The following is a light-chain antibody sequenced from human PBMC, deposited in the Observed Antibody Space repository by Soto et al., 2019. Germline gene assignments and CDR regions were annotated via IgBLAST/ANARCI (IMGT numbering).Light chain of an antibody. J-gene: IGKJ4*01. CDR2: AAC. Sequence: IQVTPSPSSLSASVEDRVTITCRATQSITTYLNWYRQTPGRAHKPLSCAACSLKTRAPLRLSGSGAETEFTLSISSLQPEDFAAYFCQHGYSTPLTFGGGTKVDIK. CDR3: QHGYSTPLT. CDR1: QSITTY. V-gene: IGKV1-39*01.